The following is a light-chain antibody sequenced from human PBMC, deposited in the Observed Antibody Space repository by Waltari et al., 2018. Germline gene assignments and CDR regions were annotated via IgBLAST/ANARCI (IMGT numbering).Light chain of an antibody. CDR3: QQVNSYPIT. Sequence: DIQFTQSPSFLSASVGDRVVITCRASQDIKRLLAWYQQKPGKAPTLLIYAGSTLQNGVPSMFSGSGSRTELTLIISILQPEDFATYYCQQVNSYPITFGQGTRLDNK. V-gene: IGKV1-9*01. CDR1: QDIKRL. J-gene: IGKJ5*01. CDR2: AGS.